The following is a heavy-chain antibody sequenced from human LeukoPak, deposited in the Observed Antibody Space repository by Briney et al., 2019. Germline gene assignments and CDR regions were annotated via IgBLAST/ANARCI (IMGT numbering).Heavy chain of an antibody. V-gene: IGHV3-30-3*01. CDR2: ISYDGSNK. CDR1: GFTFSSYA. CDR3: ARDLGPMVRGVDY. J-gene: IGHJ4*02. Sequence: GFLRLSCAASGFTFSSYAMHWVRQAPGKGLEWVAVISYDGSNKYYADSVKGRFTISRDNSKNTLYLQMNSLRAEDTAVYYCARDLGPMVRGVDYWGQGTLVTVSS. D-gene: IGHD3-10*01.